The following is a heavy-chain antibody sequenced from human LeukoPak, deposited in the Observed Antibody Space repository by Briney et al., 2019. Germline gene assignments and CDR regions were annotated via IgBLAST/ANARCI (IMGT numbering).Heavy chain of an antibody. D-gene: IGHD1-1*01. J-gene: IGHJ5*02. CDR2: INSDGSST. CDR1: GFTFSSYW. CDR3: ARASGTGTTYVWFDP. V-gene: IGHV3-74*01. Sequence: GGSLRLSCAASGFTFSSYWMHWVRQAPGKGLVWVSRINSDGSSTSYADSVKGRFTIPRDNAKNTLYLQMNSLRAEDTAVYYCARASGTGTTYVWFDPWGQGTLVTVSS.